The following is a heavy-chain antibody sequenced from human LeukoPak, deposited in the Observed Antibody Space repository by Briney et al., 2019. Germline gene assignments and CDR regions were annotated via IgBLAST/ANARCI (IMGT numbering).Heavy chain of an antibody. D-gene: IGHD3-22*01. J-gene: IGHJ6*02. CDR3: AREFYDSSGYYYYYYYGMDV. Sequence: ASVKVSCKASGYTFTGYYMHWVRQAPGQGLEWMGWINPNSGGTNYAQKFQGRVTMTRDTSISTAYMELCRLRSDDTAVYYCAREFYDSSGYYYYYYYGMDVWGQGTTVTVSS. CDR2: INPNSGGT. V-gene: IGHV1-2*02. CDR1: GYTFTGYY.